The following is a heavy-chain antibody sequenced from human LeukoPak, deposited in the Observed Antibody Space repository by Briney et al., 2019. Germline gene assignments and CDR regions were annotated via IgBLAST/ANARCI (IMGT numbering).Heavy chain of an antibody. Sequence: GESLKISCKGSGYSFTSYWIAWVRQMPGKGLEWMGIIYPVDSDLRYSPSFQGQVTISADKSISTAYLQWSSLKASDTAMYYCARKSPGLCSSTSCYATFDYWGQGTLVTVSS. D-gene: IGHD2-2*01. CDR3: ARKSPGLCSSTSCYATFDY. J-gene: IGHJ4*02. CDR1: GYSFTSYW. V-gene: IGHV5-51*01. CDR2: IYPVDSDL.